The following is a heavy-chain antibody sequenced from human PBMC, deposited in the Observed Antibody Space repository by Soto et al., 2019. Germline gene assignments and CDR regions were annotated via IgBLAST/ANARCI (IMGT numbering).Heavy chain of an antibody. CDR3: ARDPWDADY. J-gene: IGHJ4*02. CDR2: IYSGGST. V-gene: IGHV3-66*01. Sequence: EVQLVESGGGLVQPGGSLRLSCAASGFTVSTKYMSWVRQAPGKGLEWVSVIYSGGSTFYADSVRGRFTISRDNSKNTVHLQMNSLRAEDTAVYYCARDPWDADYWGQGTLVTVSS. D-gene: IGHD1-26*01. CDR1: GFTVSTKY.